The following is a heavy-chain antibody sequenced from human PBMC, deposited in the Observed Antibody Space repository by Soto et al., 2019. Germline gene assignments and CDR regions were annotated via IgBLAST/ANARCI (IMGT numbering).Heavy chain of an antibody. CDR1: GFTFRNYN. CDR3: ARDIASPGGDYFDS. D-gene: IGHD2-21*01. J-gene: IGHJ4*02. Sequence: EVQLVESGGGLVKAGGSLRLFCTASGFTFRNYNMNWVRQAPGKGLEWVSSISTGGAYMFYADSVKGRFTISRDNAQNSLFLQIDSPIADDTAVYYCARDIASPGGDYFDSWGQGTLVTDSS. CDR2: ISTGGAYM. V-gene: IGHV3-21*06.